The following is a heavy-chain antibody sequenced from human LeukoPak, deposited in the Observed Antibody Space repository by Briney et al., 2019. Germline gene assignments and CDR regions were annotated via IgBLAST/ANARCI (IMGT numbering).Heavy chain of an antibody. Sequence: SETLSLTCTVSGYSISSGYYWGWIRQPPGQGLEWIGSIYHSGSTNYNPSLKSRVTIPVDKSKNQFSLKLSSVTAADTAVYYCARAGGYSYGYYFDYWGQGTLVTVSS. D-gene: IGHD5-18*01. CDR3: ARAGGYSYGYYFDY. CDR2: IYHSGST. CDR1: GYSISSGYY. V-gene: IGHV4-38-2*02. J-gene: IGHJ4*02.